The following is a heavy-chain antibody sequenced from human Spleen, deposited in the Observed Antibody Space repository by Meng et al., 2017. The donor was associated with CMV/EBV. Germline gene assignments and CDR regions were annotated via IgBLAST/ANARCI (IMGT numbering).Heavy chain of an antibody. Sequence: FTRDGISWVRQAPGQGLEWMEWISAYNGNTNYAQKLQGRVTMTTETSTSTAYMELRSLRSDDTDVYYCAKVQYYYDSSGYYYPTEIDYWGQGTLVTVSS. CDR3: AKVQYYYDSSGYYYPTEIDY. CDR1: FTRDG. D-gene: IGHD3-22*01. V-gene: IGHV1-18*01. CDR2: ISAYNGNT. J-gene: IGHJ4*02.